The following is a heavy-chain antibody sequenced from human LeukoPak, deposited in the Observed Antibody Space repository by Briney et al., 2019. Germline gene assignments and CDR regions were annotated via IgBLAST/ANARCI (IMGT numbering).Heavy chain of an antibody. V-gene: IGHV3-30*02. Sequence: PGGSLRLSCAASGFTFSSYGMHWVRQAPGKGLEWVAFIRYDGSNKYYSDSVKGRFTISRDNSKNTLYLQMNSLRAEDTAVYYCAKEVGYCSSTSCYGPFNYYYYMDVWGKGTTVTVSS. CDR1: GFTFSSYG. CDR3: AKEVGYCSSTSCYGPFNYYYYMDV. CDR2: IRYDGSNK. D-gene: IGHD2-2*03. J-gene: IGHJ6*03.